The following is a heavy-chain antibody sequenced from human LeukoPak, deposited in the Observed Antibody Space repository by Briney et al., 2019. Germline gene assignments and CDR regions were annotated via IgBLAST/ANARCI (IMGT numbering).Heavy chain of an antibody. CDR3: ARVSGMQQLEHFDY. J-gene: IGHJ4*02. V-gene: IGHV4-59*01. CDR1: GGSISSYY. CDR2: IYYSGST. Sequence: PSETLSLTCTVSGGSISSYYWSWIRQPPGKGLEWIGYIYYSGSTNYNPSLKSRVTISVDTSKNQFSLKLSSVTAADTAVYYCARVSGMQQLEHFDYWGQGTLVTVSS. D-gene: IGHD6-13*01.